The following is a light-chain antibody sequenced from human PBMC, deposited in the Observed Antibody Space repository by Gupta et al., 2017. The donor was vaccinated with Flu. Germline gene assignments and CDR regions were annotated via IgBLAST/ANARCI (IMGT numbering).Light chain of an antibody. V-gene: IGKV1-5*03. CDR2: KAS. CDR3: HHYNSFSDS. CDR1: HIIGSF. J-gene: IGKJ2*03. Sequence: DINMPQSPSTLSASVGDRVTITCRASHIIGSFLAWYQQKPGKAPNLLIYKASILQSGVPSRFSGGGSGTEFALTIGSLQPDDFATYFCHHYNSFSDSFAQGTKLEIK.